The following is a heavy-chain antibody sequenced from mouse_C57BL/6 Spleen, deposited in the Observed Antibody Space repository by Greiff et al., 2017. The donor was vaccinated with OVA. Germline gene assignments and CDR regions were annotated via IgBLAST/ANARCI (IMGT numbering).Heavy chain of an antibody. J-gene: IGHJ2*01. D-gene: IGHD2-4*01. CDR3: ARASYDYDEGYFDY. Sequence: EVKLVESEGGLVQPGRSMKLSCTASGFTFSDYYMAWVRQVPEKGLEWVANINYDGSSTYYLDSLKSRFIISRDNAKNILYLQMSSLKSEDTATYYCARASYDYDEGYFDYWGQGTTLTVSS. CDR1: GFTFSDYY. CDR2: INYDGSST. V-gene: IGHV5-16*01.